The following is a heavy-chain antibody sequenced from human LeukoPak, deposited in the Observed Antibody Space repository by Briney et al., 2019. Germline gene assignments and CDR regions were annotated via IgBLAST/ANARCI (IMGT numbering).Heavy chain of an antibody. J-gene: IGHJ4*02. CDR2: ISWNSGSI. Sequence: PGGSLRLSCAASGFTFDDYAMHWVRQAPGKGLEWVSGISWNSGSIGYADSVKGRFTISRDNAKNPLYLQMNSLRAEDTALYYCATSAAGNHYFDYWGQGTLVTVSS. D-gene: IGHD6-13*01. CDR1: GFTFDDYA. CDR3: ATSAAGNHYFDY. V-gene: IGHV3-9*01.